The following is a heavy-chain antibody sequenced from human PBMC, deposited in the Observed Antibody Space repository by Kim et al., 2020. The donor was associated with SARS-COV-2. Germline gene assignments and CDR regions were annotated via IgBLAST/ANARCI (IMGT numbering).Heavy chain of an antibody. Sequence: SETLSLTCTVSGGSISSSSYYWGWIRQPPGKGLEWIGSIYYSGSTYYNPSLKSRVTISVDTSKNQFSLKLSSVTAADTAVYYCARGGVVIIPYYYYGMDVWGQGTTVTVSS. CDR3: ARGGVVIIPYYYYGMDV. D-gene: IGHD3-3*01. J-gene: IGHJ6*02. CDR1: GGSISSSSYY. CDR2: IYYSGST. V-gene: IGHV4-39*07.